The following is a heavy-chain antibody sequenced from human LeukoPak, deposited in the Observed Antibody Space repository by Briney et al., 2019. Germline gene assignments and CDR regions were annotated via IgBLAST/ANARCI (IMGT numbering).Heavy chain of an antibody. D-gene: IGHD3-22*01. CDR3: ARPYDRSGYFDY. J-gene: IGHJ4*02. Sequence: AETLSLTCAVSGGSISSSSYYWGWIRQPPGKGLEWIGSINYSGRTYYNSSIKSRVTISVNTTKNQSSQKLSPVTAADTAVYYCARPYDRSGYFDYWGQGTLVTVSS. V-gene: IGHV4-39*01. CDR2: INYSGRT. CDR1: GGSISSSSYY.